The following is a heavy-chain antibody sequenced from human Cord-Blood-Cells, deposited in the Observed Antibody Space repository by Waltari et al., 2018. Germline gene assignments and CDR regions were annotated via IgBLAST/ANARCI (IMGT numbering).Heavy chain of an antibody. CDR1: GFTFSSYA. V-gene: IGHV3-23*01. J-gene: IGHJ4*02. CDR2: ISGSGGST. D-gene: IGHD3-22*01. Sequence: EVQLLESGGGLVQPGGSLRLSCAASGFTFSSYAMSWVRQAPGKGLGWVSAISGSGGSTYYADSVKGRFTISRDNSKNTLYLQMNSLRAEDTAVYYCAKDGTYYYDSSGSSYFDYWGQGTLVTVSS. CDR3: AKDGTYYYDSSGSSYFDY.